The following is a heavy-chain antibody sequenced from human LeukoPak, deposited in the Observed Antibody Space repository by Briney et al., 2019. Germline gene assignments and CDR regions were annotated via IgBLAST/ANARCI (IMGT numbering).Heavy chain of an antibody. CDR2: IYYSGST. J-gene: IGHJ3*02. CDR3: SRYYYDSSGYRDAFDI. D-gene: IGHD3-22*01. V-gene: IGHV4-59*01. CDR1: GGSISSYY. Sequence: SETLSLTCTVSGGSISSYYWSWIRQPPGKGLEWIGYIYYSGSTNYNPSLKSRVTIPVDTSKNQFSLKLSSVTAADTAVYYCSRYYYDSSGYRDAFDIWGQGTMVTVSS.